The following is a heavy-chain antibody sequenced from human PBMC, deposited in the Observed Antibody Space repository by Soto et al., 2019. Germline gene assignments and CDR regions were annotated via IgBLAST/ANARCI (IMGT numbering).Heavy chain of an antibody. Sequence: GESLKISCVSSGLTFSADWMHWVRHAPGTGLVWVSRIKGDGSITAYADSVEGRFTISRDNAKNTLYLQMNSLRVEDTAVYYCARLSENISTWGQGTLVTVSS. CDR3: ARLSENIST. D-gene: IGHD6-13*01. V-gene: IGHV3-74*01. CDR1: GLTFSADW. CDR2: IKGDGSIT. J-gene: IGHJ4*02.